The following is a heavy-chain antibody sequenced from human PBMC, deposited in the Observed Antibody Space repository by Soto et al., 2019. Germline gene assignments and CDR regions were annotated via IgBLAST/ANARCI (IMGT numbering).Heavy chain of an antibody. CDR1: GASINGGGYY. Sequence: QVQLQESGPGLVKPSQTLSLTCTVSGASINGGGYYWSWIRQHPGKGQEWIGSIYYSGNTYYSPSLKSRVTISVDTSKNHFSLRLTSVTAADTAVYYCARDPSYGDYSYYGMDVWGQGTTVTVSS. V-gene: IGHV4-31*03. J-gene: IGHJ6*02. CDR2: IYYSGNT. D-gene: IGHD4-17*01. CDR3: ARDPSYGDYSYYGMDV.